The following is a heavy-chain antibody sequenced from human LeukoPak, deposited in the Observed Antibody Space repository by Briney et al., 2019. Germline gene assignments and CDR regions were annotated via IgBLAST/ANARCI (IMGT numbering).Heavy chain of an antibody. J-gene: IGHJ6*03. V-gene: IGHV3-53*01. CDR1: GFTVSSNY. CDR3: ARGVVVPAAMSYYYYMDV. Sequence: PGGSLRLSCAASGFTVSSNYMSWARQAPGKGLEWVSVIYSGGSTYYADSVKGRFTISRDNSKNTLYLQMNSLRAEDTAVYYCARGVVVPAAMSYYYYMDVWGKGTTVTVSS. D-gene: IGHD2-2*01. CDR2: IYSGGST.